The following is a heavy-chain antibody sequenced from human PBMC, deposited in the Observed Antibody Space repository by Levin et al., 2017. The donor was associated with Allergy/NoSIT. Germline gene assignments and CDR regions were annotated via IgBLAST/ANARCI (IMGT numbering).Heavy chain of an antibody. CDR2: ITSDGRNK. CDR3: AKDVYGSGSYPLLNVAVQV. CDR1: GFTFSSYG. V-gene: IGHV3-30*18. D-gene: IGHD6-19*01. J-gene: IGHJ3*01. Sequence: PGESLKVSCAASGFTFSSYGMHWVRQAPGKGLEWVAVITSDGRNKFYADSVKGRFTISRDNSKNTLDLQMNSLRAEDTAVYYCAKDVYGSGSYPLLNVAVQVWGQGTQVSVSS.